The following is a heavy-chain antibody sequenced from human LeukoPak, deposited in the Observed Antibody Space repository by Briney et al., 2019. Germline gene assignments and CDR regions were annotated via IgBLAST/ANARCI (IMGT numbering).Heavy chain of an antibody. CDR3: ARNQQLGGHSYYYYGMDV. Sequence: PGGSLRLSCAASGFALSSHWMTWVRQVPGRGPEWVANVNRDGSETYYLDSVKGRFTISRDNSKNTLYLQMNSLRADDTAIYYCARNQQLGGHSYYYYGMDVWGQGTTVTVSS. J-gene: IGHJ6*02. CDR1: GFALSSHW. D-gene: IGHD3-16*01. CDR2: VNRDGSET. V-gene: IGHV3-7*03.